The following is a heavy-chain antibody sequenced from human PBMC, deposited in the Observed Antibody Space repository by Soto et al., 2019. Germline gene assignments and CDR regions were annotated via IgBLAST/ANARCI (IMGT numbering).Heavy chain of an antibody. D-gene: IGHD1-26*01. V-gene: IGHV3-30*03. CDR3: ARARWELLTGVDY. CDR1: GFTFSSYG. Sequence: VQLVESGGGVVQPGRSLRLSCAASGFTFSSYGMHWVRQAPGKGLEWVAVISYDGSNKYYADSVKGRFTISRDNSKNTLYLQMNSLRAEDTAVYYCARARWELLTGVDYWGQGTLVTVSS. J-gene: IGHJ4*02. CDR2: ISYDGSNK.